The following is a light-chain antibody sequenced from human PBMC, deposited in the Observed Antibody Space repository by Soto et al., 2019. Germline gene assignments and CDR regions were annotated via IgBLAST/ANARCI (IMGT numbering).Light chain of an antibody. CDR1: QSISKW. CDR3: QHQSYR. Sequence: DIQMTQSPSTLSASVGDIVTITCRATQSISKWLAWCQQKPGKAPKLLIYEASSLDSGVPSRFSGSGSGTEFSLTISSLQPDDFATYYCQHQSYRLGQGTRLEIK. CDR2: EAS. V-gene: IGKV1-5*03. J-gene: IGKJ2*03.